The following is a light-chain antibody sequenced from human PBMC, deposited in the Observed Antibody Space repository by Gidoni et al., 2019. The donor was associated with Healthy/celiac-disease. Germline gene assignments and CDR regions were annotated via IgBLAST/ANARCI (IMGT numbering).Light chain of an antibody. Sequence: DIVMTKSPLSLPVTPGEPASISCRSSQSLLHSNGYNYLDWYLQKPGQSPQLLIYLGSNRASGVPDRFSGSGSGTDFTLKISRVEAEDVGVYYCMQALQTRCTFGQGTKVEIK. V-gene: IGKV2-28*01. J-gene: IGKJ1*01. CDR2: LGS. CDR1: QSLLHSNGYNY. CDR3: MQALQTRCT.